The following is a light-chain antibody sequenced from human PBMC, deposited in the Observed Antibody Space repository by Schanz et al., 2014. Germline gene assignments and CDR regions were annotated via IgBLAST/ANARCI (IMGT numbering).Light chain of an antibody. CDR2: DVS. Sequence: QSALTQPPSASGSPGQSITISCTGTSSDVGGYNYVSWYQHHPGKAPKLMIYDVSNRPSGVPDRFSGSKSGNTASLTISGLQAEDEAHYYCSSYAGSSTVVFGGGTKLTVL. V-gene: IGLV2-8*01. CDR1: SSDVGGYNY. J-gene: IGLJ2*01. CDR3: SSYAGSSTVV.